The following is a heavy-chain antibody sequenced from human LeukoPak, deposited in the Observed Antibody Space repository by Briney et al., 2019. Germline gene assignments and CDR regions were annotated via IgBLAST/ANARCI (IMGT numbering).Heavy chain of an antibody. CDR3: ATGYYDSSGTGDY. J-gene: IGHJ4*02. CDR2: FDPEDGET. CDR1: GYTLTELS. Sequence: ASVKVSCKVSGYTLTELSMHWVRQAPGKGLEWMGGFDPEDGETIYAQKFQGRVTMTEDTSTDTAYMELSSLRSEDTAVCYCATGYYDSSGTGDYWGQGTLVTVSS. V-gene: IGHV1-24*01. D-gene: IGHD3-22*01.